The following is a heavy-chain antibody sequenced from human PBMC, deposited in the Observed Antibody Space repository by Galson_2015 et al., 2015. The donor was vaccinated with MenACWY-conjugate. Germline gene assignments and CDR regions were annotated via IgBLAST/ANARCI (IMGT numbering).Heavy chain of an antibody. CDR3: ARNPKVTMLRGAGWFDP. J-gene: IGHJ5*02. Sequence: SVKVSCKGSGYTFTSYAMHWVRQAPGQRLEWMGWINAGNGNTKYSQKFQGRVTMSRDTSASTAYMELSSVTSEDTAVYYCARNPKVTMLRGAGWFDPWGQGTLVTVSS. CDR1: GYTFTSYA. CDR2: INAGNGNT. V-gene: IGHV1-3*01. D-gene: IGHD3-10*01.